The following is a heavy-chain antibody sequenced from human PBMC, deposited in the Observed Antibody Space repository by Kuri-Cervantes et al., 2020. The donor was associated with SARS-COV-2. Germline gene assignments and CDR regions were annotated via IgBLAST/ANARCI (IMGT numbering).Heavy chain of an antibody. V-gene: IGHV3-73*01. CDR3: TTLIDY. J-gene: IGHJ4*02. CDR2: VRGKANNCAT. CDR1: GFLFSASV. Sequence: GESLKISCEVSGFLFSASVIHWVRQGSGKGLEWVGRVRGKANNCATAYAASVKGRFTISRDDSKNMAYLQMNSLKTEDTAVYYCTTLIDYWGQGALVTVSS.